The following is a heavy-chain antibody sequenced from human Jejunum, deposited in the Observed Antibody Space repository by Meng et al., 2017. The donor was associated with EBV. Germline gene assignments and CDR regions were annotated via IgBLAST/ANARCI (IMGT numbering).Heavy chain of an antibody. CDR1: GGSISSSSYY. D-gene: IGHD1-26*01. V-gene: IGHV4-39*01. Sequence: QLRPQESGPGLVKPSETLALTCTVSGGSISSSSYYWGWIRQPPGKGLEWTGTYYNSGSTYYNPSLKSRVTISVDTSKNQFSLKLISVTAADTAAYYCARQGPSGRTFDYWGQGTLVTVSS. CDR2: YYNSGST. J-gene: IGHJ4*02. CDR3: ARQGPSGRTFDY.